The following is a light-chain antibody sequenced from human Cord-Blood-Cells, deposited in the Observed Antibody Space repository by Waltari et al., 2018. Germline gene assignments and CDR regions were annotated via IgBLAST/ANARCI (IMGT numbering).Light chain of an antibody. CDR1: QSVSSY. CDR2: DAS. CDR3: QQRSNWPPLT. V-gene: IGKV3-11*01. J-gene: IGKJ4*01. Sequence: LVLTQTPATLSLSPGERATLPRRASQSVSSYLAWYQQKPGQAPRLLIYDASNRATSIPARFSGSGSGTDVTLTISSLEPEDFAVYYCQQRSNWPPLTFGGGTKVEIK.